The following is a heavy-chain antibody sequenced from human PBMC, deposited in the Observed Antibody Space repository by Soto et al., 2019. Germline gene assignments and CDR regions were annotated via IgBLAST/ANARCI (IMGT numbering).Heavy chain of an antibody. J-gene: IGHJ6*02. Sequence: ASVKVSCKASGYTFTSYGMRWARQAPGQGLAWMGWISAYNGNTNYAQKLHGRVTMTTDTSTSTAYMELRSLRSDDTAVYYFARGDIPPSGYYYGMDVWGQGTTVTVSS. CDR2: ISAYNGNT. D-gene: IGHD2-15*01. V-gene: IGHV1-18*01. CDR1: GYTFTSYG. CDR3: ARGDIPPSGYYYGMDV.